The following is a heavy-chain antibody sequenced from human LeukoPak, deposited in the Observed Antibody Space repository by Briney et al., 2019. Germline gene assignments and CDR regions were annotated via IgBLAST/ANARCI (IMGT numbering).Heavy chain of an antibody. CDR1: GFTFSDYY. J-gene: IGHJ4*02. V-gene: IGHV3-66*01. D-gene: IGHD3-3*02. CDR2: IYSGGGT. CDR3: ARDIFRGHFWSGYFDY. Sequence: PGGSLRLSCAASGFTFSDYYMSWVRQAPGKGLEWVSVIYSGGGTYYADSVKGRFTISRDNSKNTLYLQMNSLRAEDTAVYYCARDIFRGHFWSGYFDYWGQGTLVTVSS.